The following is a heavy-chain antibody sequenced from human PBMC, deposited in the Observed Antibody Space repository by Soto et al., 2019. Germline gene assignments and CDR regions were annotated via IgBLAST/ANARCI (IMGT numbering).Heavy chain of an antibody. Sequence: QITLNESGPTVVRPTETITLTCRFSGFSLTTSGVGVVWVRQSPGKAPEWLALIYWDDDKRYSESLKSRLTITKDTSKNQVVLTVANLDPTDTATYYCAHRVLRTVFGLVTTTAIYFDFWGQGTPVAVSS. CDR2: IYWDDDK. D-gene: IGHD3-3*01. CDR1: GFSLTTSGVG. V-gene: IGHV2-5*02. CDR3: AHRVLRTVFGLVTTTAIYFDF. J-gene: IGHJ4*02.